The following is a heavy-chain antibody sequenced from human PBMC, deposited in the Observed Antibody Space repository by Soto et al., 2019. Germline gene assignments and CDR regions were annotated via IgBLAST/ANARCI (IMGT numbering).Heavy chain of an antibody. CDR3: ARDGRYFDWLSFDY. CDR1: GGSISSYY. V-gene: IGHV4-59*01. Sequence: PSETLSLTCTVSGGSISSYYWSWIRQPPGKGLEWIGYIYYSGSTNYNPSLKSRVTISVDTSKNQFSLKLSSVTAADTAVYYCARDGRYFDWLSFDYWGQGTLVTVS. D-gene: IGHD3-9*01. CDR2: IYYSGST. J-gene: IGHJ4*02.